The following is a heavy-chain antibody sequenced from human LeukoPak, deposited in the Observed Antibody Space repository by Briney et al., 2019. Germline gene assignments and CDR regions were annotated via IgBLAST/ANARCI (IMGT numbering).Heavy chain of an antibody. CDR1: GFTFSSYG. D-gene: IGHD2-2*01. CDR2: IRYDGSNK. CDR3: AKDSVVPAAIPLDY. J-gene: IGHJ4*02. Sequence: GGSLRLSCAASGFTFSSYGMHWVRQAPGKGLEWVAFIRYDGSNKYYADSVKGRFTISRDNSKNTLYLQMNSLRAEDTAVYYCAKDSVVPAAIPLDYWGQGTLVTVSS. V-gene: IGHV3-30*02.